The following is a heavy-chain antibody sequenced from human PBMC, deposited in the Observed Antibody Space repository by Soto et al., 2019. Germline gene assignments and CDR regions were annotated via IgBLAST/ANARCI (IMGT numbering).Heavy chain of an antibody. CDR3: AHSSSRWPLGY. CDR2: IYWDDDK. J-gene: IGHJ4*02. Sequence: QITLKESGPTLAKPTQTLTLTCTFSGFSLSTSGVSVVWIRQPPGKALEWLALIYWDDDKRYSPSLKNRLTITQDTSKNQVVLTMTNMDHVDTATYFCAHSSSRWPLGYWGQGTLVTVSS. V-gene: IGHV2-5*02. CDR1: GFSLSTSGVS. D-gene: IGHD4-17*01.